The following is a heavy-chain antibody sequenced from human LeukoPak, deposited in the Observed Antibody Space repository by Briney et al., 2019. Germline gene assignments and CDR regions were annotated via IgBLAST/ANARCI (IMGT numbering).Heavy chain of an antibody. CDR3: ARGRRDGYNYDAFDI. CDR1: GYSCTSYW. V-gene: IGHV5-51*01. CDR2: IYPGDSDT. Sequence: GESLKISCKGSGYSCTSYWIGWVRQMPGKGLEWMGIIYPGDSDTRYSPSFQGQVTISADNSISTAYLQWSGLKASDTAMYYCARGRRDGYNYDAFDIWGQGTMVTVSS. D-gene: IGHD5-24*01. J-gene: IGHJ3*02.